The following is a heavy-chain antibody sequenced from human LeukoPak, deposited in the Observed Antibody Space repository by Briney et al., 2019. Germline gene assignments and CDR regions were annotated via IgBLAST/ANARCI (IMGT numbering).Heavy chain of an antibody. Sequence: GGSLRLSCVASDFTFDFYWMTWVRQAPGKGLEWLANILPDGSQKYYVDSVKGRFTISRDNPKNSLYLQINNLRAEDTAVYYCGRLAHNAWYAIDFWGQGTLVTVSS. D-gene: IGHD2-2*01. CDR3: GRLAHNAWYAIDF. CDR2: ILPDGSQK. CDR1: DFTFDFYW. V-gene: IGHV3-7*01. J-gene: IGHJ4*02.